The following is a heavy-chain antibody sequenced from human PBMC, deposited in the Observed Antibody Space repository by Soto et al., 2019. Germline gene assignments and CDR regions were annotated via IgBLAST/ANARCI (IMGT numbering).Heavy chain of an antibody. Sequence: GGSLRLSCAASDFTFSSYAMSWVRQAPGKGLEWVSSISGSGDITYYADSVKGRFTISRDNSKSTLYLQMNSLRAEDTAVYYCAKDSRYSNSWYEIAYWGRGTLVTVSS. D-gene: IGHD6-13*01. CDR2: ISGSGDIT. J-gene: IGHJ4*02. V-gene: IGHV3-23*01. CDR3: AKDSRYSNSWYEIAY. CDR1: DFTFSSYA.